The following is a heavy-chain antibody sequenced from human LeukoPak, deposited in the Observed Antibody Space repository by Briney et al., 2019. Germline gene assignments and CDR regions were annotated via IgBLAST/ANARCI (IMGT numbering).Heavy chain of an antibody. CDR1: GYTLTELS. D-gene: IGHD3-10*01. J-gene: IGHJ4*02. CDR3: ATRFGELPFGY. Sequence: SVQVPCLPSGYTLTELSMHWLRQAPAAGLEWMGGFDPEDGETIYAQKFQGKVTMTEDTSTDTAYMELSSLSSADTAVYYCATRFGELPFGYWGQGTLVTVSS. V-gene: IGHV1-24*01. CDR2: FDPEDGET.